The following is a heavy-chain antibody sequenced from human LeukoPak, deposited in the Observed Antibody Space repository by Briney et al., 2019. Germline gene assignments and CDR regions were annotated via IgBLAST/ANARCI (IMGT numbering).Heavy chain of an antibody. J-gene: IGHJ4*02. V-gene: IGHV4-59*01. D-gene: IGHD3-16*01. CDR2: IYYSGST. Sequence: PSETLSLTFTVSGGSISSYYWSWIRQPPGKGLEWIGYIYYSGSTNYNPSLKSRVTISVDTSKNQFSLKLSSVTAADTAVYYCARGGSHLDYWGQGTLVTVSS. CDR3: ARGGSHLDY. CDR1: GGSISSYY.